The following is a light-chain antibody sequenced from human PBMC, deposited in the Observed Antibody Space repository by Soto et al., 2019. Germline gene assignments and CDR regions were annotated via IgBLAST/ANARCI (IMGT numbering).Light chain of an antibody. CDR1: QSVSSSY. CDR3: LQSGT. J-gene: IGKJ1*01. Sequence: EIVLTQSPGTLSLSPGGRATLSCRASQSVSSSYLGWYQQKPGQAPRLLIYSASSRARGIPDRFSGSGSGTDFTLTISRLEPEDFAVYYCLQSGTFGQGTTVEVK. V-gene: IGKV3-20*01. CDR2: SAS.